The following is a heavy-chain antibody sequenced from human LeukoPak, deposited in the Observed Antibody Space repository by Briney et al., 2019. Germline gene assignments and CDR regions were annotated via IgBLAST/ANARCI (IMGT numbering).Heavy chain of an antibody. Sequence: SETLALTFTVSGGSNSSYYWSWIRQRPGKGLEWIGYIYYSGSTNYNPSLKSRVTISVDTSKNQFSLKLKSVTAADTALYYCARNCTADNDVSRRDKWFDPWGHGTLVTVSS. V-gene: IGHV4-59*12. J-gene: IGHJ5*02. CDR2: IYYSGST. D-gene: IGHD2-8*02. CDR1: GGSNSSYY. CDR3: ARNCTADNDVSRRDKWFDP.